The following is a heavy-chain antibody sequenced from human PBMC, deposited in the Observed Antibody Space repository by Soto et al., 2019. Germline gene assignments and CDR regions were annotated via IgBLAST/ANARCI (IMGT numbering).Heavy chain of an antibody. D-gene: IGHD3-22*01. CDR1: GFTFINYG. CDR3: ARERYDSSGPPPY. Sequence: QVQLVQSGAEVKKPGASVKVSCKASGFTFINYGFAWVRQAPGQGLEWMGWISADSGNTNYAQKLQGRVTMTTDTSTSTAYMELRRLTSDDTAVYYCARERYDSSGPPPYWGQGTLVTVAS. CDR2: ISADSGNT. V-gene: IGHV1-18*04. J-gene: IGHJ4*02.